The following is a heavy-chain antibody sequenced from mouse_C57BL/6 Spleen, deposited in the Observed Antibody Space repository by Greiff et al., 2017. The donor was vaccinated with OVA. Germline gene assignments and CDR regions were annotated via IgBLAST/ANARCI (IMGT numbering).Heavy chain of an antibody. Sequence: VKLQQPGTELVKPGASVKLSCKASGYTFTSYWMHWVKQRPGQGLEWIGNINPSNGGTNYNEKFKSKATLTVDKSSSTAYMQLSSLTSEDSAVYYCAREGYGNYEAMDYWGQGTSVTVSS. CDR1: GYTFTSYW. D-gene: IGHD2-1*01. CDR3: AREGYGNYEAMDY. CDR2: INPSNGGT. V-gene: IGHV1-53*01. J-gene: IGHJ4*01.